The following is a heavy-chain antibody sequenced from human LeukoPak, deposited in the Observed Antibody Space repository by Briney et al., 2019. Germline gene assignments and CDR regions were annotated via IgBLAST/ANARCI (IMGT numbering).Heavy chain of an antibody. CDR3: ARDHGSTSSYNWFDP. V-gene: IGHV4-61*01. CDR1: GGSISSSSYY. Sequence: PETLSLTCTVSGGSISSSSYYWSWIRQPPGKGLEWIGYIYYSGSTNYNPSLKSRVTISVDTSKNQFSLKLSSVTAADTAVYYCARDHGSTSSYNWFDPWGQGTLVTVSS. CDR2: IYYSGST. J-gene: IGHJ5*02. D-gene: IGHD2-2*01.